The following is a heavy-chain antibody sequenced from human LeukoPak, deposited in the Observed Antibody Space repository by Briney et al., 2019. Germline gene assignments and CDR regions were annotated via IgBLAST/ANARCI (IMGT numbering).Heavy chain of an antibody. V-gene: IGHV3-74*01. D-gene: IGHD6-19*01. CDR1: GFTFTSYA. CDR3: ASSGYSSGWYSFDY. J-gene: IGHJ4*02. CDR2: INSDGSST. Sequence: GGSLRLSCAASGFTFTSYAMSWVRQAPGKGLVWVSRINSDGSSTSYADSVKGRFTISRDNAKNTLYLQMNSLRAEDTAVYYCASSGYSSGWYSFDYWGQGTLVTVSS.